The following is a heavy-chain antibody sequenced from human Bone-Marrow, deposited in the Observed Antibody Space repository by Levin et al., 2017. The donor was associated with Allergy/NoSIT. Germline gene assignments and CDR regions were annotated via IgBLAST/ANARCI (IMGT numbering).Heavy chain of an antibody. V-gene: IGHV4-31*03. J-gene: IGHJ4*02. CDR3: ARFVLRYFDWFRYYFDY. CDR1: GGSISSGDYY. CDR2: TSYSGIT. D-gene: IGHD3-9*01. Sequence: LRLSCTVSGGSISSGDYYWSWVRQHPGKGLEWIGYTSYSGITYYNPSLKSRVTISVDTSKNQFSLKLSSVTAADTAVFYCARFVLRYFDWFRYYFDYWGQGTLVTVSS.